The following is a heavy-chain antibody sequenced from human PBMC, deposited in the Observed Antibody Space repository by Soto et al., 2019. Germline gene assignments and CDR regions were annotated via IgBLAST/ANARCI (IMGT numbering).Heavy chain of an antibody. CDR1: GGTFSRHA. D-gene: IGHD3-22*01. CDR3: ARGWGYDSTDYYYAY. CDR2: IIPIFGTA. J-gene: IGHJ4*02. V-gene: IGHV1-69*01. Sequence: QVQLVQSGAEVRKPGSSVKVSCKASGGTFSRHAISWVRQAPGQGLEWMGGIIPIFGTANHAQKFQGRVTIIADESTSTVYMELSSLRSEDTAICYCARGWGYDSTDYYYAYWGQGTLVIVSS.